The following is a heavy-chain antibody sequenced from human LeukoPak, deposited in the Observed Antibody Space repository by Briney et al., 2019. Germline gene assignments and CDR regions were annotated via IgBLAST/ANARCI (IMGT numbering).Heavy chain of an antibody. V-gene: IGHV1-8*01. CDR3: AKREEDSSGSLLYFDY. J-gene: IGHJ4*02. CDR2: MNPNSGNT. CDR1: GYTFTSYD. D-gene: IGHD6-19*01. Sequence: ASVKVSCKASGYTFTSYDINWVRQATGQGLEWMGWMNPNSGNTGYAQKFQGRVTMTRNTSISTAYMELSSLRSEDTAVYYCAKREEDSSGSLLYFDYWGQGTLVTVSS.